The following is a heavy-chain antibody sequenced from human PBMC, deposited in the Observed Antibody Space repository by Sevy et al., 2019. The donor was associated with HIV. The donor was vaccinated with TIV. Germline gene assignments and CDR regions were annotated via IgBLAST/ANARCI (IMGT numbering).Heavy chain of an antibody. CDR3: AKDRYCSGGRCPYDAVDI. V-gene: IGHV3-23*01. CDR1: GFTFSNYA. J-gene: IGHJ3*02. D-gene: IGHD2-15*01. CDR2: ISGSGGNS. Sequence: GGSLRLSCAASGFTFSNYAMSWVRQAPGKGLEWVSLISGSGGNSYCADSVKGRFTISRDNSKNTLYLQMNSLRAEDTALYHCAKDRYCSGGRCPYDAVDIWGQGTMVTVSS.